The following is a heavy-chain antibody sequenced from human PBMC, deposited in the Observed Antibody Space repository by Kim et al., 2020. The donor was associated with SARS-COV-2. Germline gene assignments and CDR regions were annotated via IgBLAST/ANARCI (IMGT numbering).Heavy chain of an antibody. CDR1: GFTFSNAW. CDR2: IKSKTDGGTT. V-gene: IGHV3-15*01. D-gene: IGHD6-13*01. CDR3: TPTLGSAGTFDY. J-gene: IGHJ4*02. Sequence: GGSLRLSCAASGFTFSNAWMSWVRQAPGKGLEWVGRIKSKTDGGTTDYAAPVKGRFTISRDDSKNTLYLQMNSLKTEDTAVYYCTPTLGSAGTFDYWGQGTLVTVSS.